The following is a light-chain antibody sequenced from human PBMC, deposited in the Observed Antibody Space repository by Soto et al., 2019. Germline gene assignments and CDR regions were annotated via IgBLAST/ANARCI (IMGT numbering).Light chain of an antibody. V-gene: IGKV3-20*01. CDR1: QSVSSSY. Sequence: EIVLTQSPGTLSLSPGERATLSCRASQSVSSSYLAWDQQKPGQAPRLLIYGTSSRATGIPDRFSGSGSGRDFTLTISRLEPEDFAVYYCQQYGSSRTWTFGQGTKVEIK. CDR3: QQYGSSRTWT. CDR2: GTS. J-gene: IGKJ1*01.